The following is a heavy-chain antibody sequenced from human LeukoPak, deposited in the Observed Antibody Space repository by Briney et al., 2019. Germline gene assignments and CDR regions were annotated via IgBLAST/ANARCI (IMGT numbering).Heavy chain of an antibody. CDR1: GFTFSSYA. D-gene: IGHD2-15*01. V-gene: IGHV3-23*01. Sequence: GGSLRLSCAASGFTFSSYAMTWVRQAPGKGLEWVSAISGDGGSTYYADSVKGRFTISRDNSKNTLYLQMNSLRAEDTAVYYCAKEGRILRGPFDYWGQGTMVTVPS. CDR2: ISGDGGST. J-gene: IGHJ4*02. CDR3: AKEGRILRGPFDY.